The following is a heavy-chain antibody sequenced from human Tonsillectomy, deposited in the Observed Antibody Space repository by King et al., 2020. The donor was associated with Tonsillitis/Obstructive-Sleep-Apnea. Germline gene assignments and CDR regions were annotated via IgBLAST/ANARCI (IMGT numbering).Heavy chain of an antibody. V-gene: IGHV3-53*01. CDR2: IYSGGST. Sequence: VQLVESGGGLIQPGGSLRLSCAASGFTVSSNYMSWVRQAPGKGLEWVSVIYSGGSTYYADSVKGRFTISRDNSKNTLYLQMNSLRAEDTAVYYCARVGSSSAQGYYYYYYYMDVWGKGTTVTVSS. CDR3: ARVGSSSAQGYYYYYYYMDV. J-gene: IGHJ6*03. D-gene: IGHD6-6*01. CDR1: GFTVSSNY.